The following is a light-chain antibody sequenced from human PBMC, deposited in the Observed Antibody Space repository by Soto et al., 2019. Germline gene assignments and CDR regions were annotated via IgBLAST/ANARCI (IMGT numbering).Light chain of an antibody. V-gene: IGLV2-14*01. Sequence: QSALSQPASVSGSPGQSITISCTGTSSDVGGYDYVCWYQQHPGKAPKLMIYAVTNRPSGVSNRFSGSKSGNTASLTISGLQAEDEADYYCSSYTSTGTVVFGGGTKVTVL. CDR3: SSYTSTGTVV. J-gene: IGLJ3*02. CDR2: AVT. CDR1: SSDVGGYDY.